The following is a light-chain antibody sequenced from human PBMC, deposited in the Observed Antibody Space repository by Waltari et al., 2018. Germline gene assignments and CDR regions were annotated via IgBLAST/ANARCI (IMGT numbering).Light chain of an antibody. V-gene: IGKV1-5*03. CDR3: QQYNSYPYT. J-gene: IGKJ2*01. CDR2: KAS. CDR1: QSISTW. Sequence: DIQMTQSPSTLSASVGDRFTITCRVSQSISTWLAWYQQKPGKTPKLLINKASSLESGVPSTFSGSGSGTEFTLTISSLQPDDFATYYCQQYNSYPYTFGQGTKLEIK.